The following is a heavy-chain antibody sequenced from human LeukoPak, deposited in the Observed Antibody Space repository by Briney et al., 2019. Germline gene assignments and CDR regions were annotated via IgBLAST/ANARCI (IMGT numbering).Heavy chain of an antibody. V-gene: IGHV4-39*01. CDR1: GCSISSSSYY. Sequence: ASETLSLTCTVSGCSISSSSYYWGRIRQPPGKGLEGIGCIYYSDSTYYNPSLNSLTTISVNTTKNLFSLKLSSVTAADTAVYYCATHAYSSSSARYYGMDVWGQGTTVTVSS. D-gene: IGHD6-6*01. CDR3: ATHAYSSSSARYYGMDV. J-gene: IGHJ6*02. CDR2: IYYSDST.